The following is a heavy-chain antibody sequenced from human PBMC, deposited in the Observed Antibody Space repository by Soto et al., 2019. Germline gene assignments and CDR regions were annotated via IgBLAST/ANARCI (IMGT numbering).Heavy chain of an antibody. J-gene: IGHJ4*02. CDR3: ARARGGYFDY. V-gene: IGHV4-61*08. Sequence: PSETLSLTCAVSGGSISSGGYSWSWIRQPPGKGLEWIGYIYYSGSTNYNPSLKSRVTISVDRSKNQFSLKLSSVTAADTAVYYCARARGGYFDYWGQGTLVTVSS. CDR2: IYYSGST. CDR1: GGSISSGGYS.